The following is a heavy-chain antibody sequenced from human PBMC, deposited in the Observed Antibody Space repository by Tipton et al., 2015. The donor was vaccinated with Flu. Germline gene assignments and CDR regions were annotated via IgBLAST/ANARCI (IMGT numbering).Heavy chain of an antibody. V-gene: IGHV4-38-2*02. Sequence: TLSLTCTISADSISSDYYWGCIRQSAGKGLLWIGNIYRTGTTYRNPSLKSRGTISLDRSRNQFSLRLFSVTAADTAVYDCARRYYSNYVADPKTWFDPWGQGILVTVSS. D-gene: IGHD4-11*01. CDR1: ADSISSDYY. J-gene: IGHJ5*02. CDR3: ARRYYSNYVADPKTWFDP. CDR2: IYRTGTT.